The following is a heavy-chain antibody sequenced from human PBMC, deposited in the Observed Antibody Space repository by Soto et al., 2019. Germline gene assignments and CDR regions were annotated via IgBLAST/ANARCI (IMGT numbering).Heavy chain of an antibody. J-gene: IGHJ4*02. Sequence: VQLLESGGGLVQPGGSLRLSCAASGFTFSSYAMSWVRQAPGKGLEWVSAISGSGGSTYYADSVKGRFTISRDNSKNTLYLQMNSLRAEDTAVYYCAKYDLLRLGELSSFDYWGQGTLVTVSS. CDR2: ISGSGGST. V-gene: IGHV3-23*01. CDR1: GFTFSSYA. D-gene: IGHD3-16*02. CDR3: AKYDLLRLGELSSFDY.